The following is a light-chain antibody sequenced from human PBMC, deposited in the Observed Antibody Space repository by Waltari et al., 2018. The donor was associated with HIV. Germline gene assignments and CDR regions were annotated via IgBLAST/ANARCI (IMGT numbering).Light chain of an antibody. CDR1: DIGSRQ. J-gene: IGLJ1*01. Sequence: SYDLTQPRSVSVALGQTARVTCGGNDIGSRQVHWYQHKPGQAPVLVIFRDTHRPSEIPARFSGSNSGNTATLTITGAQAGDEADYYCQVWVNFVYVFGPGTEVTVL. CDR3: QVWVNFVYV. CDR2: RDT. V-gene: IGLV3-9*01.